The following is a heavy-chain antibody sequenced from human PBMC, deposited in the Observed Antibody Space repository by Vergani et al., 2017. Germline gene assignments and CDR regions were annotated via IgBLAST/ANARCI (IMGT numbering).Heavy chain of an antibody. V-gene: IGHV3-23*01. CDR3: ARDQYYYGSGEEYGMDV. J-gene: IGHJ6*02. D-gene: IGHD3-10*01. CDR2: VSGSSATP. Sequence: EVQLLESGGGLVQPGGSLRLSCEASGFSFPGYAMSWVRQAPGKGLEWVSSVSGSSATPYYADSVKGRFIISRDNAKNSLYLQMNSLRAEDTAVYYCARDQYYYGSGEEYGMDVWGQGTTVTVSS. CDR1: GFSFPGYA.